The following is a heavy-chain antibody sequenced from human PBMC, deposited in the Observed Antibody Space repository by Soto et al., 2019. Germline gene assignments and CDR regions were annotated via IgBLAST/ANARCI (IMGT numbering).Heavy chain of an antibody. V-gene: IGHV1-69*01. Sequence: QVQLVQSGAEVKKPGSSVKVSCKASGGTFSSYAISCVRQAPGQGLEWMGGIIPIFGTANYAQKFQGRVTTTADESTSTSYMELSSLRSEDTAVYYCARGIAAAVRTPRTYGMDVWGQGTTVTVSS. CDR3: ARGIAAAVRTPRTYGMDV. CDR1: GGTFSSYA. CDR2: IIPIFGTA. D-gene: IGHD6-13*01. J-gene: IGHJ6*02.